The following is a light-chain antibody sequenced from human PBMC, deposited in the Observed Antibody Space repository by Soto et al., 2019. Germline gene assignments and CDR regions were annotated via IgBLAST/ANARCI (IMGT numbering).Light chain of an antibody. Sequence: QSVLTQSPSASASLGASVKLTCTLSSGHSSYAIAWHQQQPEKGPRYLMKLNSDGSHSKGDGIPDRFSGSSSGAERYLTISGLPSEEEADYYCQTWGTGIRVFGGGTKLTVL. J-gene: IGLJ3*02. CDR3: QTWGTGIRV. CDR2: LNSDGSH. CDR1: SGHSSYA. V-gene: IGLV4-69*01.